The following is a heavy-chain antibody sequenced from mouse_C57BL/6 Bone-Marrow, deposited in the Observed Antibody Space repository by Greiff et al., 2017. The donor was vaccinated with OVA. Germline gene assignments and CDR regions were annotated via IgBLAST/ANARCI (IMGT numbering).Heavy chain of an antibody. CDR3: ARGNFGSSFYAMDY. CDR1: GFNIKNTD. J-gene: IGHJ4*01. D-gene: IGHD1-1*01. CDR2: IDPANDDT. Sequence: VQLQQSVAELVRPGASVKLSCTASGFNIKNTDMLWVKQRPEQGLEWIGRIDPANDDTKYAPKFQGKATMTADTSSNTAYLQLSSLSSEDTAVYCCARGNFGSSFYAMDYWGQGTSVTVSS. V-gene: IGHV14-3*01.